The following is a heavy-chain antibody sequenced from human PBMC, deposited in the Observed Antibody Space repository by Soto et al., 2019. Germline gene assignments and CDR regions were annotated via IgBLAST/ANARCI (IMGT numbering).Heavy chain of an antibody. Sequence: ASVKVSCKASGGTFSSYAISWVRQAPGQGLEWMGGIIPIFGTANYAQKFQGRVTITADESTSTAYMELSSLRSEDTAVYYCARDLYYDSSGPSYYYGMDVWGQGTTVTVSS. D-gene: IGHD3-22*01. CDR3: ARDLYYDSSGPSYYYGMDV. CDR2: IIPIFGTA. CDR1: GGTFSSYA. J-gene: IGHJ6*02. V-gene: IGHV1-69*13.